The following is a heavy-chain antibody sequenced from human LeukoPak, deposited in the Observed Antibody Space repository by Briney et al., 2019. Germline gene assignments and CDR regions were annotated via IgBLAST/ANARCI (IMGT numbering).Heavy chain of an antibody. CDR1: GFTVSSNY. D-gene: IGHD6-13*01. V-gene: IGHV3-66*01. J-gene: IGHJ3*02. CDR2: IYSGGST. Sequence: GGSLRLSCAASGFTVSSNYMSWVRQAPGKGLEWVSVIYSGGSTYYADSVKGRFTISRDNAKNMLYLQMNSLRAEDTAVYYCARVAAASGAFDIWGQGTMVTVSS. CDR3: ARVAAASGAFDI.